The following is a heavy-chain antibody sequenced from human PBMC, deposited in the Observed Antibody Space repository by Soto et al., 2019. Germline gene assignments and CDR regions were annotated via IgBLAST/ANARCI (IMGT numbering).Heavy chain of an antibody. D-gene: IGHD1-26*01. CDR1: GFTFDDYT. J-gene: IGHJ4*02. CDR3: AKDGNSGSYYLFDY. Sequence: VQLVESGGVVVQPGGSLRLSCAASGFTFDDYTMHWVRQAPGKGLEWVSLISWDGGSTYYADSVKGRFTISRDNSXNSLYLQMNSLRTEDTALYYCAKDGNSGSYYLFDYWGQGTLVTVSS. CDR2: ISWDGGST. V-gene: IGHV3-43*01.